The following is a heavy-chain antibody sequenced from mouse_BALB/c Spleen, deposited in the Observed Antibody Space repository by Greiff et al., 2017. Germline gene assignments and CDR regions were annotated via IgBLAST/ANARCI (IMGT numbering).Heavy chain of an antibody. CDR3: TGHYDGYGAMDY. CDR2: IYPGSGST. CDR1: GYTFTSYW. D-gene: IGHD1-2*01. Sequence: LQQPGSELVRPGASVKLSCKASGYTFTSYWMHWVKQRPGQGLEWIGNIYPGSGSTNYDEKFKSKATLTVDTSSSTAYMQLSSLTSEDSAVYYCTGHYDGYGAMDYWGQGTSVTVSS. V-gene: IGHV1S22*01. J-gene: IGHJ4*01.